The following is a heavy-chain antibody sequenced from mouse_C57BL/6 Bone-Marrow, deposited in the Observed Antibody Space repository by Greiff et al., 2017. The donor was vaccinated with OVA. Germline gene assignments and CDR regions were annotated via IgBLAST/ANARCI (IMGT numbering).Heavy chain of an antibody. CDR3: ARHSITTVPCSFDV. V-gene: IGHV1-81*01. CDR2: IYPRSGNT. Sequence: VQLQQSGAELARPGASVKLSCKASGYTFTSYGISWVKQSTGQGLEWIGEIYPRSGNTYYNEKFKGKATLTADKSSSTAYMELRSLTYEDSAVYFCARHSITTVPCSFDVWGTGTTVTVSS. D-gene: IGHD1-1*01. CDR1: GYTFTSYG. J-gene: IGHJ1*03.